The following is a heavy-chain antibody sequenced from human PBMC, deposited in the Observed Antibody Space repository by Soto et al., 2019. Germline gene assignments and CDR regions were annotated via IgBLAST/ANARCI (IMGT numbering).Heavy chain of an antibody. V-gene: IGHV3-23*01. D-gene: IGHD6-19*01. CDR1: GFTFSSYA. Sequence: GGSLRLSCAASGFTFSSYAMSWVRQAPGKGLEWVSAISGSGGSTYYADSVKGRFTISRDNSKNTLYLQMNSLRAEDTAVYYCAKEAAVAAYYYYYYGMDVWGQGTTVTVSS. CDR2: ISGSGGST. J-gene: IGHJ6*02. CDR3: AKEAAVAAYYYYYYGMDV.